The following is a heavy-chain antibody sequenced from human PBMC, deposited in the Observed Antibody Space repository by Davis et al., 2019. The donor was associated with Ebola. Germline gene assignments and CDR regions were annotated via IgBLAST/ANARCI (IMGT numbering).Heavy chain of an antibody. D-gene: IGHD2-2*01. CDR1: GGSISSYY. Sequence: PSETLSLTCTVSGGSISSYYWGWIRQPAGKGLEWIGYIYYSGSTYYNPSLKSRVTISVDTSKNQFSLKLSSVTAADTAVYYCARDQPDCSSTSCPRDYFDYWGQGTLVTVSS. CDR3: ARDQPDCSSTSCPRDYFDY. J-gene: IGHJ4*02. V-gene: IGHV4-59*12. CDR2: IYYSGST.